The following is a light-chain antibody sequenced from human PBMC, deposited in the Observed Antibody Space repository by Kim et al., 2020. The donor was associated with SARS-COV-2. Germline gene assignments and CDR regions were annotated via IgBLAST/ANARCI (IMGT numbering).Light chain of an antibody. CDR1: SSNIGAGYN. J-gene: IGLJ2*01. Sequence: QSVLTQPPSVSGAPGQRVTISCTGSSSNIGAGYNVHWYQQVPGTAPKLLIYVNSNRPSGVPDRFSGSKSGTSASLAITGLQAEDEADYYCQSYDRSLSAVLFGGGTQLTVL. CDR2: VNS. V-gene: IGLV1-40*01. CDR3: QSYDRSLSAVL.